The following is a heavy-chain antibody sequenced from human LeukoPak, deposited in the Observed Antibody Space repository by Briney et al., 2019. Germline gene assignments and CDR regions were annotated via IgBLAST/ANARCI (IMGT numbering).Heavy chain of an antibody. V-gene: IGHV1-8*01. CDR3: ARKPRRPYDYVWGSYRYNPTYYFDY. J-gene: IGHJ4*02. CDR1: GYTFTSYD. D-gene: IGHD3-16*02. Sequence: ASVKVSCKASGYTFTSYDINWVRQATGQGLEWMGWINPNSGNTGYAQKFQGRVTMTRNTSISTAYMELSSLRSEDTAVYYCARKPRRPYDYVWGSYRYNPTYYFDYWGQGTLVTVSS. CDR2: INPNSGNT.